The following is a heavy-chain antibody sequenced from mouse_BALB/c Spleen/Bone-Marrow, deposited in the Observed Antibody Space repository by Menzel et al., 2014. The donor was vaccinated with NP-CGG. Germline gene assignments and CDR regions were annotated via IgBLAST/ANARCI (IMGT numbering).Heavy chain of an antibody. D-gene: IGHD1-1*01. CDR2: INPDSSTL. Sequence: EVKLVESGGGLVQPGRSLKLSCAASEFDFSRFWTSWVRQAPGKGLEWIGEINPDSSTLNYTPSLKDKFIISRDNAKNTLYLQMSKVRSEDTALYYCARLSYYGRFAYWGQGTLVTVSA. V-gene: IGHV4-1*02. J-gene: IGHJ3*01. CDR1: EFDFSRFW. CDR3: ARLSYYGRFAY.